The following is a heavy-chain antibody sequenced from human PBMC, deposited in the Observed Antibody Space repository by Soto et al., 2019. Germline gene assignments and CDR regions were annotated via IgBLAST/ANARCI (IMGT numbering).Heavy chain of an antibody. Sequence: GESLKISCKGSGYSFTSYWIGWVRQMPGKGLEWMGIIYPGDSDTRYSPSFQGQVTISADKSISTAYLQWSSLKASDTAMYYCASPKGSIVGGLADAFDIWGQGTMVTVSS. V-gene: IGHV5-51*01. CDR3: ASPKGSIVGGLADAFDI. J-gene: IGHJ3*02. D-gene: IGHD1-26*01. CDR2: IYPGDSDT. CDR1: GYSFTSYW.